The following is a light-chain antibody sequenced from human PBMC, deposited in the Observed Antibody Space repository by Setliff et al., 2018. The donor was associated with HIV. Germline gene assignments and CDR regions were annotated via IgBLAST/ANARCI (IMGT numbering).Light chain of an antibody. V-gene: IGLV2-14*01. CDR3: CSYTSTSARV. J-gene: IGLJ1*01. Sequence: QSVLTQPASVSGSPGQSITISCTGTSSDVGGYSYVSWYQQHPGKAPKLIIYEVRNRPSGISNRFSGSKSGNTASLTISGLQAEDEGDYFCCSYTSTSARVFGTGTKSPS. CDR2: EVR. CDR1: SSDVGGYSY.